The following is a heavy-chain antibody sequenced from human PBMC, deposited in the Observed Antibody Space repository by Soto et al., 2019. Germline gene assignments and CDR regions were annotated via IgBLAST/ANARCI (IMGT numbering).Heavy chain of an antibody. CDR1: GFTFTSSA. CDR2: IVVGSGNT. V-gene: IGHV1-58*01. Sequence: SENGSCRASGFTFTSSAVQWVRQARGQRLEWIGWIVVGSGNTNYAQKFQERVTITRDMSTSTAYMELSSLRSEDTAVYYCAAYCSSTSCAMGYFDYWGQGTLVTVSS. D-gene: IGHD2-2*01. J-gene: IGHJ4*02. CDR3: AAYCSSTSCAMGYFDY.